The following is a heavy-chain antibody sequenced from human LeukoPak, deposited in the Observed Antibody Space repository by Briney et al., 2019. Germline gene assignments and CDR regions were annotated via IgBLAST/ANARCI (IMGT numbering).Heavy chain of an antibody. Sequence: ASVKVSCKASGYMFTGYYMHWVRQAPGQGLEWMGWINPDSGVTKYAQKFQGRVTMTRDTSISTAYMELRRLRSDDTAVYYCARMVVAASNWFDPWGQGTLVTVSS. CDR1: GYMFTGYY. CDR2: INPDSGVT. J-gene: IGHJ5*02. V-gene: IGHV1-2*02. CDR3: ARMVVAASNWFDP. D-gene: IGHD2-15*01.